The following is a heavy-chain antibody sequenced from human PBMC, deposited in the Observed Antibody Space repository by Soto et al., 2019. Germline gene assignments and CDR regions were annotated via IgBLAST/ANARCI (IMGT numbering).Heavy chain of an antibody. CDR2: IKSKTDGGTT. J-gene: IGHJ4*02. Sequence: PGGSLRLSCAASGFTFSNAWMNWVRQAPGKGLEWVGRIKSKTDGGTTDYAAPVKGRFTISRDDSKNTLYLQMNSLKTEDTAVYYCTTAREILWTLFDYWGQGTLVTVSS. CDR1: GFTFSNAW. CDR3: TTAREILWTLFDY. V-gene: IGHV3-15*07. D-gene: IGHD3-10*01.